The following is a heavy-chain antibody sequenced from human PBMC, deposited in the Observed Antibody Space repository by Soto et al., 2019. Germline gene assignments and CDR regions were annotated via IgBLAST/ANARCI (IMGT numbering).Heavy chain of an antibody. Sequence: PGGSLRLSCAASGFTFSSYGMHWVRQAPGKGLEWVAVISYDGSNKYYADSVKGRFTISRDNSKNTLYLQMNSLRAEDTAVYYCAKGPAIVLVPAAMNYYYGMDVSGQGTTVTVSS. CDR3: AKGPAIVLVPAAMNYYYGMDV. CDR2: ISYDGSNK. J-gene: IGHJ6*02. CDR1: GFTFSSYG. D-gene: IGHD2-2*01. V-gene: IGHV3-30*18.